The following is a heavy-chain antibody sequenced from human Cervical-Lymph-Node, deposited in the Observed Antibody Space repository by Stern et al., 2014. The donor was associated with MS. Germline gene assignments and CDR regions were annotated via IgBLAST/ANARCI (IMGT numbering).Heavy chain of an antibody. J-gene: IGHJ6*02. CDR1: GFKFNDYA. Sequence: EVQLVESGGGLVQPGRSLRLSCAASGFKFNDYAMYWVRHAPGTGLEWVSGITWNTYRTNYADSVKGRFTISRDNTNNFLYLQMNDLRPEDTAFYYCAKDRAPWSGSTDYNGMDVWGQGTTVTVSS. D-gene: IGHD3-3*01. CDR2: ITWNTYRT. CDR3: AKDRAPWSGSTDYNGMDV. V-gene: IGHV3-9*01.